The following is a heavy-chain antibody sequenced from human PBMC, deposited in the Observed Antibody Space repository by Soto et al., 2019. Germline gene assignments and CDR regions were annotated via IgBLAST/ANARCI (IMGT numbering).Heavy chain of an antibody. J-gene: IGHJ5*02. Sequence: QVQLQESGPGLVKPSQTLSLTCTVSGGSISSGDYYWSWIRQPPGKGLEWIGYIYYSGSTYYNPSIKSRVNISGDTSKNPFSPKLSSVPAADTAVYYCARDRRFGDGGFDPWGQGTLVTVSS. V-gene: IGHV4-30-4*01. CDR3: ARDRRFGDGGFDP. CDR2: IYYSGST. CDR1: GGSISSGDYY. D-gene: IGHD3-10*01.